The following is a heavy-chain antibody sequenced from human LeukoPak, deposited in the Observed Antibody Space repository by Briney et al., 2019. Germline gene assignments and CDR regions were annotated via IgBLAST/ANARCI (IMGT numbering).Heavy chain of an antibody. CDR2: IYYSGST. D-gene: IGHD3-10*01. CDR1: GGSISSSSYY. Sequence: SETLSLTCTVSGGSISSSSYYWGWIRQPPGRGLEWIGSIYYSGSTYYNPSLKSRVTISVDTSKNQFTLKLSSVTAADTAVYYCARAQRVLLWFGELLNWFDPWGQGTLVTVSS. J-gene: IGHJ5*02. V-gene: IGHV4-39*06. CDR3: ARAQRVLLWFGELLNWFDP.